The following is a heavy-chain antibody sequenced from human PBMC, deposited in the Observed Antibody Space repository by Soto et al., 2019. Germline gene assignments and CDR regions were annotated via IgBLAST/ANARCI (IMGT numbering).Heavy chain of an antibody. Sequence: PSETLSLTCTVSGGSISSSSYYWGWIRQPPGKGMEWIGSIYYSGSTYYNPSLKSRVTISVDTSKNQFSLKLSSVTAADTAVYYCARSDSSGWYWGQGTLVTVSS. CDR2: IYYSGST. CDR3: ARSDSSGWY. D-gene: IGHD6-19*01. CDR1: GGSISSSSYY. J-gene: IGHJ4*02. V-gene: IGHV4-39*01.